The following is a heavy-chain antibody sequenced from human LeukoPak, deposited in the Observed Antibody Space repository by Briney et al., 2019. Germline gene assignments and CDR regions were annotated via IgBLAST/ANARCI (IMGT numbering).Heavy chain of an antibody. CDR2: INPNSGGT. D-gene: IGHD2-2*01. CDR3: AREIRRTSCAYDY. V-gene: IGHV1-2*02. J-gene: IGHJ4*02. CDR1: GYTFTGYC. Sequence: GASVKVSCKASGYTFTGYCMHWVRQAPGQGLEWMGWINPNSGGTNYAQKFQGRVTMTRDTSISTAYMELSRLRSDDTAVYYCAREIRRTSCAYDYWGQGTLVTVSS.